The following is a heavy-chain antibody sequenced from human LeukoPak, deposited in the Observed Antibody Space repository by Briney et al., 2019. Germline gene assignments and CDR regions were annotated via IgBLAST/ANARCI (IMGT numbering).Heavy chain of an antibody. V-gene: IGHV4-39*01. J-gene: IGHJ4*02. CDR3: ARLYGDYV. D-gene: IGHD4-17*01. CDR2: TYYGGTP. CDR1: GASLSTRLYY. Sequence: SETLSLTCTVSGASLSTRLYYWAWIRQPPGKGLEWIASTYYGGTPYYNPSLQSRVTMSVDTSQSQLSLNLNSVTATDTAVYYCARLYGDYVWGQGTLVTVSS.